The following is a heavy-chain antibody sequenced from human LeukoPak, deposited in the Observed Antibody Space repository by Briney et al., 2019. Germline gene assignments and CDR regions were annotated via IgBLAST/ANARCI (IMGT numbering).Heavy chain of an antibody. CDR3: AREPSVTTVSTGS. CDR1: GFTFTGHN. CDR2: ISISSGTI. J-gene: IGHJ5*02. D-gene: IGHD4-17*01. Sequence: SGGSLRLSCAASGFTFTGHNMNWVRQAPGKGLEWVAYISISSGTIYYADSVKGRFSISRDNAKSSLDLQMNSLRAEDTAIYYCAREPSVTTVSTGSWGQGTLVIVSS. V-gene: IGHV3-48*04.